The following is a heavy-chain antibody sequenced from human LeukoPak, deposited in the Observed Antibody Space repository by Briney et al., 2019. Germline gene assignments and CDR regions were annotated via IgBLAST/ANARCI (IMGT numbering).Heavy chain of an antibody. CDR1: GGSISSYY. J-gene: IGHJ5*02. CDR2: IYTSGST. V-gene: IGHV4-4*07. CDR3: ARDVIAAAGIPGWFDP. Sequence: SETLSLTCTVSGGSISSYYWSWIRQPAGKGLEWIGRIYTSGSTNYNPSLKSRVTISVDTSKNQFSLKLSSVTAADTAVYYCARDVIAAAGIPGWFDPWGQGTLVTVSS. D-gene: IGHD6-13*01.